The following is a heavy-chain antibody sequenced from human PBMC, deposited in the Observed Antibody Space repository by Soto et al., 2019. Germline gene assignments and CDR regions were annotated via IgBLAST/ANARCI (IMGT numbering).Heavy chain of an antibody. Sequence: PSETLSLTCTVSGGSISSSSYYWGWIRQPPGKGLEWIGSIYYSGSTYYNPSLKSRVTISVDTSKNQFSLKLSSVTAADTAVYCCARRTMVRGVDTYYYGMDVWGQGTTVTVSS. CDR3: ARRTMVRGVDTYYYGMDV. D-gene: IGHD3-10*01. CDR1: GGSISSSSYY. CDR2: IYYSGST. V-gene: IGHV4-39*01. J-gene: IGHJ6*02.